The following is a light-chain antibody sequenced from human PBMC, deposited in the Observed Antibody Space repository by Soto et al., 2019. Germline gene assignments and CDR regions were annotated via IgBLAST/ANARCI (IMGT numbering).Light chain of an antibody. Sequence: DIQMTQSPSTLSASVGDRVTITCRASQSISSWLAWYHQKPGKAPKLLIYKASSLESWVPSRFSGSGSGTEFTLTISSLQPDDFATYYCQLYNSYYTFGQGTKLEIK. V-gene: IGKV1-5*03. CDR3: QLYNSYYT. J-gene: IGKJ2*01. CDR1: QSISSW. CDR2: KAS.